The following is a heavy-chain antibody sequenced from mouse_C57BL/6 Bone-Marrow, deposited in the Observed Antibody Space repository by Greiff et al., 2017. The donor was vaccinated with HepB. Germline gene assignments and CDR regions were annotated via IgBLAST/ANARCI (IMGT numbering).Heavy chain of an antibody. J-gene: IGHJ2*01. CDR2: IDPETGGT. Sequence: VQLVESGAELVRPGASVTLSCKASGYTFTDYEMHWVKQTPVHGLEWIGAIDPETGGTAYNQKFKGKAILTADKSSSTAYMELRSLTSEDSAVYYCTREGTNFYYFDYWGQGTTLTVSS. CDR3: TREGTNFYYFDY. CDR1: GYTFTDYE. D-gene: IGHD4-1*01. V-gene: IGHV1-15*01.